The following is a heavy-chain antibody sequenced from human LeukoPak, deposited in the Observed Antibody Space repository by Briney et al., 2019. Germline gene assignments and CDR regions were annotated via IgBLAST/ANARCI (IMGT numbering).Heavy chain of an antibody. CDR2: IRYDGSNK. CDR1: GFTFSNCA. J-gene: IGHJ3*02. V-gene: IGHV3-30*02. Sequence: GGSLRLSCAASGFTFSNCAMHWVRQASGKGLEWVAFIRYDGSNKFYADSVKGRFTISRDNAKNSLYLQMNSLRAEDTTVYYCARGVRGVIYPDAFDIWGQGTLVTVSS. D-gene: IGHD3-10*01. CDR3: ARGVRGVIYPDAFDI.